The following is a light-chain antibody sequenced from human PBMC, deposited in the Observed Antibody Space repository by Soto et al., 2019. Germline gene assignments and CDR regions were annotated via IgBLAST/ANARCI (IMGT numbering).Light chain of an antibody. CDR3: AAWDDSLDGWV. Sequence: QSVLTQPPSASGTPGQRVTISCSGRRSNIGSNTANWYQLLPGTAPKLLIYSNNQRPSGVPDRFSGSKSGTSASLAISGPQSEDEADYYCAAWDDSLDGWVFGGGTKVTVL. CDR1: RSNIGSNT. V-gene: IGLV1-44*01. CDR2: SNN. J-gene: IGLJ3*02.